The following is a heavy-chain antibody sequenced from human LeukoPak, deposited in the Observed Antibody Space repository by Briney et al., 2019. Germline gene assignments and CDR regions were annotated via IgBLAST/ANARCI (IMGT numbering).Heavy chain of an antibody. CDR3: ASEMATTDY. J-gene: IGHJ4*02. V-gene: IGHV3-53*01. CDR2: LYGGDST. CDR1: GFTVSSNH. D-gene: IGHD5-24*01. Sequence: GSLRLSCAASGFTVSSNHMTWVRQAPGKGLEWVSVLYGGDSTYYADSVKGRFTISRDNAKNSLYLQMNSLRAEDTAVYYCASEMATTDYWGQGTLVTVSS.